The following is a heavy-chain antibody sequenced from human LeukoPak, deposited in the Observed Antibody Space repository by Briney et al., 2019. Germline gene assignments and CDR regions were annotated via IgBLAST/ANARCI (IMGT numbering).Heavy chain of an antibody. CDR2: INPNSGGT. D-gene: IGHD4-17*01. J-gene: IGHJ4*02. V-gene: IGHV1-2*02. CDR3: ARDRGDYGLVDY. CDR1: GYTFTSYY. Sequence: GASVKVSCKASGYTFTSYYMHWVRQAPGQGLEWMGWINPNSGGTNYAQKFQGRVTMTRDTSISTAYMELSRLRSDDTAVYYCARDRGDYGLVDYWGQGTLVTVSS.